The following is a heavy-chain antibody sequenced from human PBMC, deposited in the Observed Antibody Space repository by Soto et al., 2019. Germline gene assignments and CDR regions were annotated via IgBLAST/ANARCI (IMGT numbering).Heavy chain of an antibody. CDR1: GFTFSKYA. CDR2: ISANGGIT. J-gene: IGHJ2*01. Sequence: EVQLLESGGGLVKPGGSLRLSCAASGFTFSKYAMRWVRLAPVKGLEWVSSISANGGITDYAASVKGRFIISRDNFKNILSLQMDSLRGDDTALYFCAKDKYTDSVRKVWFFDYWGRGTLVTVSS. D-gene: IGHD2-15*01. V-gene: IGHV3-23*01. CDR3: AKDKYTDSVRKVWFFDY.